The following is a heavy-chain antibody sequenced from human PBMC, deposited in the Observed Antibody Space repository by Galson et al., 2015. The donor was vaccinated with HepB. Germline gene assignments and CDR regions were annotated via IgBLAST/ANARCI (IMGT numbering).Heavy chain of an antibody. D-gene: IGHD3-16*02. J-gene: IGHJ4*02. CDR2: ISSSSSTI. V-gene: IGHV3-48*01. CDR3: ARWATSGGVISRRYYFDY. Sequence: SLRLSCAASGFTFSSYSMNWVRQAPGKGLEWVSYISSSSSTIYYADSVKGRFTISRDNAKNSLYLQMNSLRAEDTAVYYCARWATSGGVISRRYYFDYWGQGTLVTVSS. CDR1: GFTFSSYS.